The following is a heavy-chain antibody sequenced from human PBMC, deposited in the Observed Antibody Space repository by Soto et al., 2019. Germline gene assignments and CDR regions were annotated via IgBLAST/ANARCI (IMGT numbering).Heavy chain of an antibody. Sequence: SETLSLTCTVSGGSISSYYWSWIRQPPGKGLEWIGYIYYSGSTNYNPSLKSRVTISVDTSKNQFSLKLSSVTAADTAVYYCARATYYYGSGSYYYYYYGMDVCGQGPTVTVYS. V-gene: IGHV4-59*01. CDR2: IYYSGST. D-gene: IGHD3-10*01. CDR3: ARATYYYGSGSYYYYYYGMDV. J-gene: IGHJ6*02. CDR1: GGSISSYY.